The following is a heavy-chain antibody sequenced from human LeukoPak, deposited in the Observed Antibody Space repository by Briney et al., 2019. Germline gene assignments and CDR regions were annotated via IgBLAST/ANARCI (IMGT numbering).Heavy chain of an antibody. Sequence: GGSLGLSCAASGFTFSNYWMSWVRQSPGKGLEWVANIKQDGSDKYYLDSVKGRFTISRDSAKNSLYLQMNSLRAEDTAVYYCARERTSLFDYWGQGTLVTVSS. D-gene: IGHD1-7*01. CDR3: ARERTSLFDY. CDR1: GFTFSNYW. J-gene: IGHJ4*02. V-gene: IGHV3-7*01. CDR2: IKQDGSDK.